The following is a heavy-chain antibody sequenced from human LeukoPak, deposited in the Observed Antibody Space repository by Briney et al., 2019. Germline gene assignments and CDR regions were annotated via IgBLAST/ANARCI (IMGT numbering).Heavy chain of an antibody. CDR1: GFTFSTYW. CDR2: INQDGREN. V-gene: IGHV3-7*01. D-gene: IGHD3-22*01. CDR3: ARQRHDSSGYYYEYFDY. J-gene: IGHJ4*02. Sequence: GGSLRLSCAASGFTFSTYWINWVRQAPGKGLEWVANINQDGRENYYVDSVKGRFTISRDNAKNSLYLQMNSLRAEDTAVYYCARQRHDSSGYYYEYFDYWGQGTLVAVSS.